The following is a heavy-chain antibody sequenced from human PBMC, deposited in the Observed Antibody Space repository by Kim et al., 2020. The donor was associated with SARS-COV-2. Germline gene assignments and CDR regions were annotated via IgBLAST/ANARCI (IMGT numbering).Heavy chain of an antibody. CDR1: GYRFTNNK. Sequence: ASVKVSCKTSGYRFTNNKMHWVRQAPGQGLEWMALINPNDGVTDYAQHLQDRVTVTRDTSTSTAYMELSSLRSDDTAVYYCARDKTDCYFYVCGQESMVT. V-gene: IGHV1-46*04. CDR2: INPNDGVT. D-gene: IGHD2-21*01. CDR3: ARDKTDCYFYV. J-gene: IGHJ3*01.